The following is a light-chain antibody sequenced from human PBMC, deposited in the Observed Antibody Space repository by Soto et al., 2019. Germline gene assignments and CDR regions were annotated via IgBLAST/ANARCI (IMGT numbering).Light chain of an antibody. CDR3: LLDYNYSWT. J-gene: IGKJ1*01. V-gene: IGKV1-6*01. CDR2: AAS. CDR1: QGIRKD. Sequence: AIQMTQSPSSLSASVGDRVTITCLASQGIRKDLGWYQQKPGKAPKLLIYAASSLQSGVPSRFSGSGSGTDFTLTISSLQPEDFATYYCLLDYNYSWTFGQGTKVDIK.